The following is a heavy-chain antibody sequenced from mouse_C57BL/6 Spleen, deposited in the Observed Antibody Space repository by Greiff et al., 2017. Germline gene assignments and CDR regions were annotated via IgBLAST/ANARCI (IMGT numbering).Heavy chain of an antibody. V-gene: IGHV1-19*01. CDR3: AREEGRGGYYFDY. J-gene: IGHJ2*01. D-gene: IGHD3-3*01. Sequence: EVQLQQSGPVLVKPGASVKMSCKASGYTFTDYYMNWVKQSHGKSLEWIGVINPYNGGTSYNQKFKGKATLTVDKSSSTAYMELNSLTSEDSAVYYCAREEGRGGYYFDYWGQGTTLTVSS. CDR1: GYTFTDYY. CDR2: INPYNGGT.